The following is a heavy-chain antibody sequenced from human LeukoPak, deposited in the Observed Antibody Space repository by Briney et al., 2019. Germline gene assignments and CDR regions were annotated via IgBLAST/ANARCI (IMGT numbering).Heavy chain of an antibody. Sequence: GGSLRLSCAASGFTFDDYAMHWVRQAPGKGLEWVSGISWNSGSIGYADSVRGRFTISRDNAKNSLYLQMNSLRAEDTALYYCAKDINVLYYGDYGYFDYWGQGTLVTVSS. J-gene: IGHJ4*02. CDR3: AKDINVLYYGDYGYFDY. CDR2: ISWNSGSI. D-gene: IGHD4-17*01. CDR1: GFTFDDYA. V-gene: IGHV3-9*01.